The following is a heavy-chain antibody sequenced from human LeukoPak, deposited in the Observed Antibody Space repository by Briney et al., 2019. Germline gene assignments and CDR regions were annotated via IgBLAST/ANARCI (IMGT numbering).Heavy chain of an antibody. Sequence: GASLRLSCAASGFTFSSYAMSWVRQAPGKGLEWVSAISGSGGSTYYADSVKGRFTISRDNSKNTLYLQMNSLRAEDTAVYYCAKEAQGEHFDWLFYGMDVWGQGTTVTVSS. D-gene: IGHD3-9*01. CDR1: GFTFSSYA. CDR3: AKEAQGEHFDWLFYGMDV. V-gene: IGHV3-23*01. CDR2: ISGSGGST. J-gene: IGHJ6*02.